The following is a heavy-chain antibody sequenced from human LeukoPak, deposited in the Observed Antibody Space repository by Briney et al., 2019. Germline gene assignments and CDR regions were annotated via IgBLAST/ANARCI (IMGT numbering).Heavy chain of an antibody. CDR1: GYSFTSYW. CDR3: ARSYSSSWLRAWFDP. J-gene: IGHJ5*02. D-gene: IGHD6-13*01. CDR2: IYPGDSDT. Sequence: GESLKISCKGSGYSFTSYWIGWVRQMPGKGLEGMGIIYPGDSDTRYSPSFQGQVTISADKSISTAYLQWSSLKASDTAMYYCARSYSSSWLRAWFDPWGQGTLVTVSS. V-gene: IGHV5-51*01.